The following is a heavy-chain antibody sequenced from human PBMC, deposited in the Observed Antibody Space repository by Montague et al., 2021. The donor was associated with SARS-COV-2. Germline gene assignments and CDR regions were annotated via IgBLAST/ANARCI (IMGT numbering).Heavy chain of an antibody. CDR2: VHYTGYT. V-gene: IGHV4-59*01. D-gene: IGHD1-1*01. J-gene: IGHJ4*02. Sequence: SETLSLTCGVSGESISGYYWSWIRQSPGKGLEWIGFVHYTGYTDYNPSLKNRVTISLDTPRNHFSLRLRSLTAADTAVYYCAGAQNICFIANCVNYFDFWGRGTLVTVSS. CDR1: GESISGYY. CDR3: AGAQNICFIANCVNYFDF.